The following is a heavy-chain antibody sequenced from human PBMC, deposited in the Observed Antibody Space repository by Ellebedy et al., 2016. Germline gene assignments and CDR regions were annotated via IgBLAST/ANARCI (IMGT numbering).Heavy chain of an antibody. CDR3: AKKGPAGSLYFDY. D-gene: IGHD3-10*01. CDR1: GFTFSSYG. V-gene: IGHV3-30*18. CDR2: ISYDGSNK. J-gene: IGHJ4*02. Sequence: GESLKISXAASGFTFSSYGMHWVRQAPGKGLEWVAVISYDGSNKYYADSVKGRFTISRDNSKNTLYLQMNSLRAEDTAVYYCAKKGPAGSLYFDYWGQGTLVTVSS.